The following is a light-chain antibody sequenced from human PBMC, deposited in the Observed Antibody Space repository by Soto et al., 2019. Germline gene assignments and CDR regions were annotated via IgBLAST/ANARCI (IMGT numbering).Light chain of an antibody. CDR1: QSVSSN. V-gene: IGKV3-15*01. CDR2: GAS. Sequence: EIVMTQSPATLSVSPGERATLSCRASQSVSSNLAWYQQKPGQAPRLLIYGASTRATGIPARFSGGGSGTEFTLTIGSLQSEDFAVYYCQQYSDWYTFGQGTKLEIK. CDR3: QQYSDWYT. J-gene: IGKJ2*01.